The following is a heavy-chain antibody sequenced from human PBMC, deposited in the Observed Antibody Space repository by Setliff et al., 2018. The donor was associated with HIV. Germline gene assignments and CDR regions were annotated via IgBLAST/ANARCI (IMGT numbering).Heavy chain of an antibody. V-gene: IGHV4-59*01. CDR3: SRQQLDGFRYKYYYMDV. J-gene: IGHJ6*03. Sequence: SETLSLTCIVSGGSISNNYWGWIRQSPGKGLEWIGFIHHSGSPNDNPSLESRVTISLDTASNHFSLNLRSVTAADTAVYYCSRQQLDGFRYKYYYMDVWGKGTTVTVSS. CDR1: GGSISNNY. CDR2: IHHSGSP. D-gene: IGHD6-13*01.